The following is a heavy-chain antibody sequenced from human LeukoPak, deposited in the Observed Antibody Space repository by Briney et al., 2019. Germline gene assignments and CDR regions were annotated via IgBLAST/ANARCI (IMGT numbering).Heavy chain of an antibody. V-gene: IGHV4-59*01. CDR3: ARDRRYYDDFYGMDV. CDR1: GGSISSYY. D-gene: IGHD3-22*01. J-gene: IGHJ6*02. CDR2: IYYSGST. Sequence: SETLSLTCTVSGGSISSYYWGWIRQPPGKGLEWIGYIYYSGSTNYSPSLKSRVTISVDTSKNQFSLKLSSVTAADTAVYYCARDRRYYDDFYGMDVWGQGTTVTVSS.